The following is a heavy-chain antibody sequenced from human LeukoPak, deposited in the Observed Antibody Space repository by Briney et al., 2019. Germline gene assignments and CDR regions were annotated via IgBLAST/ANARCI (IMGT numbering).Heavy chain of an antibody. D-gene: IGHD2-2*01. Sequence: ASVKVSCKASGYTFTSYGISWARQAPGQGLEWMGWISAYNGNTNYAQKLQGRVTMTTDTSTSTAYMELRSLRSDDTAVYYCARGESTSSTSPFDYWGQGTLVTVSS. CDR3: ARGESTSSTSPFDY. V-gene: IGHV1-18*01. CDR2: ISAYNGNT. CDR1: GYTFTSYG. J-gene: IGHJ4*02.